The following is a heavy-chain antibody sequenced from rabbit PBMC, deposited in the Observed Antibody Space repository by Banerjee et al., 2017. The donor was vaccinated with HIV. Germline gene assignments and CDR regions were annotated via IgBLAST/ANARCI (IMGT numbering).Heavy chain of an antibody. CDR3: ARDTGSSFSSYGMDL. CDR2: IDTGSSDFT. Sequence: QSLEESGGDLVKPGASLTLTCTASGVSFSSNYYMCWVRQAPGKGLGWIACIDTGSSDFTYFASWAKGRFTCSKTSSTTVTLQMTSLTAADTATYFCARDTGSSFSSYGMDLWGPGTLVTVS. D-gene: IGHD8-1*01. CDR1: GVSFSSNYY. J-gene: IGHJ6*01. V-gene: IGHV1S40*01.